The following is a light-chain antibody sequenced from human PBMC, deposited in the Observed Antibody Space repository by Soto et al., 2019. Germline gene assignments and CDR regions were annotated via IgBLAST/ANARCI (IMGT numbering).Light chain of an antibody. V-gene: IGKV3-15*01. CDR2: GAS. CDR1: QSVSRSY. Sequence: EECSTRSWRASQSVSRSYLAWYQQKPGQAPRLLLYGASTRATGIPVRFSGSGFGKEFTLTFRSMTSEGFAVYDCQQYKNWRLFGQGTRLEIK. J-gene: IGKJ5*01. CDR3: QQYKNWRL.